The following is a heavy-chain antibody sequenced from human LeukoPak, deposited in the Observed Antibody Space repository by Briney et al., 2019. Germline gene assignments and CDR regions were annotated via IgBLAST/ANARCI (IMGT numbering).Heavy chain of an antibody. D-gene: IGHD6-19*01. V-gene: IGHV3-74*01. Sequence: GGSLRLSCAASGFTFGSYWMHWVRQAPGKGLVWVSRINSDGSSTTYADSVKGRFTISRDNAKNTLYLQMNSLRAEDSAVYYCARGPSDSSGWSYFHYAMDVWGQGTTVTVSS. CDR1: GFTFGSYW. CDR3: ARGPSDSSGWSYFHYAMDV. J-gene: IGHJ6*02. CDR2: INSDGSST.